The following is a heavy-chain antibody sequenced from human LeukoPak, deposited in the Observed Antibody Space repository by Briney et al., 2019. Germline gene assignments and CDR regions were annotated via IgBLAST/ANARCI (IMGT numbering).Heavy chain of an antibody. CDR2: ISPIFGTA. Sequence: SVKVSCKASGGTFSSYAISWVRQAPGQGLEWMGGISPIFGTANYAQKFQGRVTITTHESTSTAYMELSSLRSEDTAVYYCAVPKGGSSWYAQIDYWGQGTLVTVSS. V-gene: IGHV1-69*05. CDR3: AVPKGGSSWYAQIDY. CDR1: GGTFSSYA. D-gene: IGHD6-13*01. J-gene: IGHJ4*02.